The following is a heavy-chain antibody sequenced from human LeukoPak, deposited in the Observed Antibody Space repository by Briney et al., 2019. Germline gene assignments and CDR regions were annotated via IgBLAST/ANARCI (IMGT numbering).Heavy chain of an antibody. CDR1: GFIFSHHG. CDR2: IWSDSTNR. D-gene: IGHD4-11*01. Sequence: GGSLRLSCAASGFIFSHHGMHWVRQAPGKGLEWVAVIWSDSTNRFYTDSVKGRFTISRDNSQNTVFLQMNSLRVKDTAVYYCARDAQRGFDYSNSLKNWGHGTLVTVSS. CDR3: ARDAQRGFDYSNSLKN. J-gene: IGHJ4*01. V-gene: IGHV3-33*01.